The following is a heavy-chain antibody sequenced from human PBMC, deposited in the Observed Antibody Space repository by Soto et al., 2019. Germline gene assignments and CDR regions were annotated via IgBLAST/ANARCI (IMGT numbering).Heavy chain of an antibody. V-gene: IGHV5-51*03. CDR1: GYTFSNQW. J-gene: IGHJ4*02. CDR2: THPGNSES. D-gene: IGHD6-13*01. CDR3: ATHTSTGYWDC. Sequence: EVQLVQSEAEVKRTGESLRISCQGSGYTFSNQWIAWVRQMPGKGLEWMGLTHPGNSESRYSPSIQGQVTMSVDKSINTAFLQWSSLKASDSVMYYCATHTSTGYWDCWGQGTLVTVSS.